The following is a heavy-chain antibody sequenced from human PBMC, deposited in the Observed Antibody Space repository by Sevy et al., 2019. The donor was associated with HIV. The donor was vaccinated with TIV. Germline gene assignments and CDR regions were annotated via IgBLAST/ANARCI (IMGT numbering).Heavy chain of an antibody. Sequence: ASVKVSCKAFGYTFTGNALHWVRQAPGQRLEWMGWINLGNGNTKYSQKFHGRVTITRDTSATTAYMELSSLIPEDTATYYCARERAGAVKYFDFWGQGSLVTVS. CDR3: ARERAGAVKYFDF. CDR1: GYTFTGNA. D-gene: IGHD6-13*01. J-gene: IGHJ4*02. V-gene: IGHV1-3*01. CDR2: INLGNGNT.